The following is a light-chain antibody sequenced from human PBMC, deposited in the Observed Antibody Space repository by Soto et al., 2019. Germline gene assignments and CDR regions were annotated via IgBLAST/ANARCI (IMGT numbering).Light chain of an antibody. CDR3: QHYNSYSEE. V-gene: IGKV1-5*03. CDR2: KAS. J-gene: IGKJ1*01. Sequence: DIQMTQSPSTLSGSVGYRVTITCRASQTISSWLAWYQQKPGKAPKLLIYKASTLKSGVPSRFSGSGSGTEFTLTISSLQPDDFATYYCQHYNSYSEEFGQGTGGYQ. CDR1: QTISSW.